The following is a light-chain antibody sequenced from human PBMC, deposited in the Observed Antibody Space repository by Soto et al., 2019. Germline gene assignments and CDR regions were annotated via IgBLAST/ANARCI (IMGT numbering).Light chain of an antibody. J-gene: IGKJ3*01. Sequence: DIQMTQSPTSLSASAGDRVTITCRASQGIRNFVAWYQQKPGKAPKLLIYAASTLQSGVPSRFSGSGSGTDFTLTINSLQPEDVAIYSCQKYSSVPVFGPGTKVEIK. CDR1: QGIRNF. V-gene: IGKV1-27*01. CDR2: AAS. CDR3: QKYSSVPV.